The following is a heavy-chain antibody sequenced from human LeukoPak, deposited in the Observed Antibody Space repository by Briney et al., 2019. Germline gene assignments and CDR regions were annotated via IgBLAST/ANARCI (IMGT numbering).Heavy chain of an antibody. Sequence: ASVKVSCKASGYTFTSYGISWVRQARGQGLEWVGWISAYNGNTNYAQKLQGRVTMTTDTSTSTAYMALRSLRSDDTAVYYCARDRGTVDWYFDLWGRGTLVPVS. CDR2: ISAYNGNT. V-gene: IGHV1-18*01. CDR1: GYTFTSYG. CDR3: ARDRGTVDWYFDL. D-gene: IGHD3-10*01. J-gene: IGHJ2*01.